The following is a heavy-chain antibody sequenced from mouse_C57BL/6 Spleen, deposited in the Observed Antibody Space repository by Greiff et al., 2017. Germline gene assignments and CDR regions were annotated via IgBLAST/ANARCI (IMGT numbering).Heavy chain of an antibody. D-gene: IGHD2-5*01. CDR3: TYSNWAYYAMDY. Sequence: VQLQQSGAELVRPGASVKLSCTASGFNIKDYYMHWVKQRPEQGLEWIGRIDPEDGDTEYAPKFQGKATMTADPSSNTAYLQLSSLTSEGPSVYYWTYSNWAYYAMDYWGQGTSVTVSS. V-gene: IGHV14-1*01. CDR2: IDPEDGDT. CDR1: GFNIKDYY. J-gene: IGHJ4*01.